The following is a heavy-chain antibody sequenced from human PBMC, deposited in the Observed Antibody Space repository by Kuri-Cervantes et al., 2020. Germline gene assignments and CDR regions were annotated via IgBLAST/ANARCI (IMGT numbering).Heavy chain of an antibody. CDR3: AKASSYYDSSGYYPGY. CDR2: INSDGSSI. V-gene: IGHV3-74*01. J-gene: IGHJ4*02. D-gene: IGHD3-22*01. CDR1: GFTFSSYW. Sequence: GESLKISCAASGFTFSSYWMHWVRQAPGKGLVWVSRINSDGSSISYADSVKGRFTISRDNAKNSLYLQMNSLRAEDTAVYYCAKASSYYDSSGYYPGYWGQGTLVTVSS.